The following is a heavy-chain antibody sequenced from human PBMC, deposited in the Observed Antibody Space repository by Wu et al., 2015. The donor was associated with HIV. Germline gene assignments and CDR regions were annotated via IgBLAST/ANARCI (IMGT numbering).Heavy chain of an antibody. V-gene: IGHV1-2*02. CDR3: ADTHGDYLAFDY. Sequence: QVQLVQSGAEVKKPGASVKVSCKTSGYTFTGYYIHWVRQAPGQGLEWMAWINSNSGGANYAQMFQGRVTMTRDTSIATAYLELSSLTSDDTAVYFCADTHGDYLAFDYWGQGTLVTVSS. CDR2: INSNSGGA. D-gene: IGHD4-17*01. CDR1: GYTFTGYY. J-gene: IGHJ4*02.